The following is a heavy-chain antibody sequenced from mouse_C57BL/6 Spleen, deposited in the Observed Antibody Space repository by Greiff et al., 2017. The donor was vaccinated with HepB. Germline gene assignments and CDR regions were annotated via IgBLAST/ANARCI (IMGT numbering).Heavy chain of an antibody. V-gene: IGHV10-1*01. CDR2: IRSKSNNYAT. Sequence: EAGGGLVQPKGSLKLSCAASGFSFNTYAMNWVRQAPGKGLEWVARIRSKSNNYATYYADSVKDRFTISRDDSESMLYLQMNNLKTEDTAMYYCVTSNFAYWGQGTLVTVSA. CDR3: VTSNFAY. CDR1: GFSFNTYA. D-gene: IGHD2-5*01. J-gene: IGHJ3*01.